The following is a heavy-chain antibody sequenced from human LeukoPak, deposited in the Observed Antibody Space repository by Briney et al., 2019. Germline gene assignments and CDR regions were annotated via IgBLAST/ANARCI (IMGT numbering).Heavy chain of an antibody. D-gene: IGHD3-22*01. Sequence: GGSLRLSCAASGFTFSTYSMHWVRQAPGKGLEWVAVISGDGNIKWTADSVKGRFTISRDNSKNTLYLQMNSLRAEDTAVYYCAKEEGYYYDSGGYYVEYFQHWGQGTLVTVSS. CDR3: AKEEGYYYDSGGYYVEYFQH. V-gene: IGHV3-30-3*01. J-gene: IGHJ1*01. CDR1: GFTFSTYS. CDR2: ISGDGNIK.